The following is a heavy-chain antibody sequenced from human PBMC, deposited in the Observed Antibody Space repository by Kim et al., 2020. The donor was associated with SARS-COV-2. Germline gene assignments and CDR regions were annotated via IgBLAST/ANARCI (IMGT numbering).Heavy chain of an antibody. V-gene: IGHV3-66*01. CDR3: ASGGRGPYFFDC. J-gene: IGHJ4*02. Sequence: HYADSGKERCTLSRDNSKNTVFLQMSGLRAEDTAIYYCASGGRGPYFFDCWGQGPLVTVSS. D-gene: IGHD2-15*01.